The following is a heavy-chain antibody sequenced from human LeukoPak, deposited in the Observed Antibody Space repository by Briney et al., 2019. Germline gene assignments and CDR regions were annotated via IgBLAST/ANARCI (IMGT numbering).Heavy chain of an antibody. CDR3: AKSHHVTAIDY. Sequence: GGSLRLSCAASGFTFSSYSMNWVRRAPGKGLEWVSAISGSGGSTYYAGSVKGRFTISRDNSKNTLYLQMNSLRADDTAVYYCAKSHHVTAIDYWGQGTLVTVSS. V-gene: IGHV3-23*01. CDR1: GFTFSSYS. D-gene: IGHD2-21*02. J-gene: IGHJ4*02. CDR2: ISGSGGST.